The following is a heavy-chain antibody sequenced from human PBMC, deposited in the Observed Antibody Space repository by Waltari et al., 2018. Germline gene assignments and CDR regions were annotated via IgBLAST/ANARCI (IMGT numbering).Heavy chain of an antibody. CDR2: INPNSGGT. CDR3: ARDAVVGATKGDYYYYYYMDV. Sequence: QVQLVQSGAEVKKPGASVKVSCKASGYTFTGYYMHWVRQAPGHGLEWMGWINPNSGGTNYAQKFQGRVTMTRDTSISTAYMELSRLRSDDTAVYYCARDAVVGATKGDYYYYYYMDVWGKGTTVTVSS. J-gene: IGHJ6*03. D-gene: IGHD1-26*01. V-gene: IGHV1-2*02. CDR1: GYTFTGYY.